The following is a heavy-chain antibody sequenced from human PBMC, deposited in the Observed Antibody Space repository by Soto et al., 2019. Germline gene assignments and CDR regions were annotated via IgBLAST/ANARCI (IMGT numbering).Heavy chain of an antibody. CDR2: IIPVFGTP. D-gene: IGHD3-22*01. Sequence: QVQLVQSGAEVKKPGSSVKVSCKASGGSLSNYGISWVRQAPGQGLERMGAIIPVFGTPNYAQKFQDRVTITADESTTTVYMEARSLTSEDTAVYYCARGDATKIVVTTYYGMDVWGQGTTVTVSS. CDR3: ARGDATKIVVTTYYGMDV. J-gene: IGHJ6*02. CDR1: GGSLSNYG. V-gene: IGHV1-69*12.